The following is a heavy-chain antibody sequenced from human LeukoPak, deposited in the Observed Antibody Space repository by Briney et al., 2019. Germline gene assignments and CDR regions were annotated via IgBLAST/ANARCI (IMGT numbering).Heavy chain of an antibody. Sequence: GGSLRLSCAASGFTFSSYAMSWVRQAPGKGLEWVSAISGSGGSTYYADSVKGRFTISRDNSKNTLYLQMNSLRAEDTAVYYCARMIRDYGDSNWFDPWGQGTLVTVSS. V-gene: IGHV3-23*01. CDR3: ARMIRDYGDSNWFDP. D-gene: IGHD4-17*01. CDR2: ISGSGGST. J-gene: IGHJ5*02. CDR1: GFTFSSYA.